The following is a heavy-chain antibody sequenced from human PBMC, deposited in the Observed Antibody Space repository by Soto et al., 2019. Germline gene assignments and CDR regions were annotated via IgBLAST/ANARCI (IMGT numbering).Heavy chain of an antibody. CDR3: ARAPLYYDFWSGYYELGMDV. CDR1: GYTFTSYY. V-gene: IGHV1-46*01. D-gene: IGHD3-3*01. Sequence: ASAKVSCKASGYTFTSYYMHWVRQAPGQGLEWMGIINPSGGSTSYAQKFQGRVTMTRDTSTSTVYMELSSLRSEDTAVYYCARAPLYYDFWSGYYELGMDVWGQGTTVTVSS. J-gene: IGHJ6*02. CDR2: INPSGGST.